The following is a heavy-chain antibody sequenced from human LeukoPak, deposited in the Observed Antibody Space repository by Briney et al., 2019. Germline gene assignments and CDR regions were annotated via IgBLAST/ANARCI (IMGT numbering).Heavy chain of an antibody. Sequence: GGSLRLSCAVSGFTLSSCGMHWVRQAPGKGLEWLTGISHDGGSKYYADSVKGRFTISRDNSKNTLDLQMNSLRAEDTALYYCAKETMVTLGSYFHYWGQGTQVTVSS. CDR2: ISHDGGSK. D-gene: IGHD4-23*01. V-gene: IGHV3-30*02. J-gene: IGHJ4*02. CDR3: AKETMVTLGSYFHY. CDR1: GFTLSSCG.